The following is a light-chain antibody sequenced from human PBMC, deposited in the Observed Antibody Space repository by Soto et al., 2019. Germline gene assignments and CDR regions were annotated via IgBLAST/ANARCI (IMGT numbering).Light chain of an antibody. CDR1: SSDVGLYNL. J-gene: IGLJ3*02. CDR2: EVN. Sequence: QSALTQPASVSGSPGQSITISCTGTSSDVGLYNLVSWYQQLPGKAPKLIIYEVNERPSGISDRFSGSKSGNTASLTISGLQDEDEADYYCCSYVGSSIVMFGGGPKLTVL. CDR3: CSYVGSSIVM. V-gene: IGLV2-23*02.